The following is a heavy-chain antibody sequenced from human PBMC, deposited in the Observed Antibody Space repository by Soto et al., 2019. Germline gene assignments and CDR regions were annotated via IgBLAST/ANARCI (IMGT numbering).Heavy chain of an antibody. D-gene: IGHD2-8*02. J-gene: IGHJ5*02. CDR1: GYTFTSYG. Sequence: GASVKVSCKASGYTFTSYGISWVRQAPGQGLEWMGWVNAYNGNTNYAQKFQGRVTMTTDTSTSTAYMELRSLRSDDTAVYYCARAPPGWFDPWGQGTLVTVLL. V-gene: IGHV1-18*01. CDR2: VNAYNGNT. CDR3: ARAPPGWFDP.